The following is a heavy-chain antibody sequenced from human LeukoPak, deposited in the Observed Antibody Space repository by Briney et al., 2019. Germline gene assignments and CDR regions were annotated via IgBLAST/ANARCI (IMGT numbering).Heavy chain of an antibody. CDR2: INYSGST. Sequence: SETLSLTCTVSGGSISSYYWSWIRQPPGQGLEWIGYINYSGSTNYNPSLKSRVTISIDTSKNQFSLKLSSVTAADTAVYYCARDLTYYDILTGYSVDAFDIWGQGTMVTVSS. D-gene: IGHD3-9*01. J-gene: IGHJ3*02. V-gene: IGHV4-59*01. CDR3: ARDLTYYDILTGYSVDAFDI. CDR1: GGSISSYY.